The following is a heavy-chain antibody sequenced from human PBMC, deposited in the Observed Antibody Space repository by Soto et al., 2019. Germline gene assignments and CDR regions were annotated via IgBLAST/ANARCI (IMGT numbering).Heavy chain of an antibody. D-gene: IGHD5-18*01. Sequence: EVQLVESGGGLVQPGGSLRLSSAASGFTFSTFWMHCVRQVPGKGLAWVSRINGDGSITGYADSVKGRFTVSRDNAKNTLNMQMNSLRGEDTAIYYCARDSNTYVYSKAHYWGQGTLVSVSS. V-gene: IGHV3-74*01. CDR1: GFTFSTFW. CDR3: ARDSNTYVYSKAHY. J-gene: IGHJ4*02. CDR2: INGDGSIT.